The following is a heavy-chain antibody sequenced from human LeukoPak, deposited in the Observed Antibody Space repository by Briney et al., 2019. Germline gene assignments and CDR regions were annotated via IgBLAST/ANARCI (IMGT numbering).Heavy chain of an antibody. J-gene: IGHJ3*02. CDR3: ARGFDYYDTRYNAFDI. CDR2: INPNSGGT. V-gene: IGHV1-2*02. CDR1: GYTFTGYY. D-gene: IGHD3-22*01. Sequence: ASVKVSCKASGYTFTGYYMHWVRQAPGQGLEWMGWINPNSGGTNYAQKFQGRVTMTRDTSISTAYMELSRLRSDDTAVYYCARGFDYYDTRYNAFDIWGQGTMVTVSS.